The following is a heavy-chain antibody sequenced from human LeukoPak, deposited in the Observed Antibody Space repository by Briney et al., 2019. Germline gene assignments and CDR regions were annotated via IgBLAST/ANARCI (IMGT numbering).Heavy chain of an antibody. CDR2: IYSSGST. CDR3: ASLSSSWYSGDY. V-gene: IGHV4-61*02. D-gene: IGHD6-13*01. CDR1: GGSITSDYYY. Sequence: SETLSLTCTVSGGSITSDYYYWNWIRQPAGKGLEWIGRIYSSGSTNYNPSLKSRVTISVDTSKNQFSLKLSSVTAADTAVYYCASLSSSWYSGDYWGQGTLVTVSS. J-gene: IGHJ4*02.